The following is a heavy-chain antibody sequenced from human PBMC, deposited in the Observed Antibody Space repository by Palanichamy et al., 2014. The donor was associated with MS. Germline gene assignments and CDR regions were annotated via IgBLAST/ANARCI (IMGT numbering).Heavy chain of an antibody. CDR2: IYYSGST. Sequence: QLQLQESGPGLVKPSETLSLTCTVSGGSISSSSYYWGWIRQPPGKGLEWIGSIYYSGSTYYNPSLKSRVTISVDTSKNQFSLKLSSVTAADTAVYYCAREAGSYYLHPVYYFDYWGQGTLVTVSS. D-gene: IGHD1-26*01. CDR1: GGSISSSSYY. J-gene: IGHJ4*02. CDR3: AREAGSYYLHPVYYFDY. V-gene: IGHV4-39*07.